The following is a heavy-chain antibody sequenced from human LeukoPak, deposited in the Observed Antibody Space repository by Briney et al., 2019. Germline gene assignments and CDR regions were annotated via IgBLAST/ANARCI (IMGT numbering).Heavy chain of an antibody. Sequence: ASVKVSCKASGYTFTSYYMHWVRQAPGQGLEWMGIINPSGGSTSYAQKFQGRVTMTRDTSTSTVYMELSSLRSEDTAVYYCARGWDGYCSSTSCSPFDYWGQGTLVTVSS. CDR3: ARGWDGYCSSTSCSPFDY. V-gene: IGHV1-46*01. CDR1: GYTFTSYY. D-gene: IGHD2-2*03. CDR2: INPSGGST. J-gene: IGHJ4*02.